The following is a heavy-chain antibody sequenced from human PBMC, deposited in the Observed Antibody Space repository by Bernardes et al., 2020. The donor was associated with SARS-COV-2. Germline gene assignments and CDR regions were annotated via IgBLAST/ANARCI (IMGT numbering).Heavy chain of an antibody. CDR1: SGSITNSNYY. D-gene: IGHD2-21*02. J-gene: IGHJ6*02. CDR2: MYSSGTT. V-gene: IGHV4-39*01. CDR3: VGSSCGRDCYIGGLRSWDYGMDV. Sequence: SETLSLTCTVSSGSITNSNYYWGWIRQPNGKGLEWITSMYSSGTTYKNPSLQSRVTNSVDPSKNQFTLRLTSVTAADTAVYYCVGSSCGRDCYIGGLRSWDYGMDVWGQGTTVTVSS.